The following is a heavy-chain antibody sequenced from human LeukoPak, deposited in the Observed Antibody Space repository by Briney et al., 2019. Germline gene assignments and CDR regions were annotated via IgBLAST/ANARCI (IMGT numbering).Heavy chain of an antibody. D-gene: IGHD1-26*01. J-gene: IGHJ3*02. CDR3: ARDPRQYSGSYYSYAFDI. Sequence: GGSLRLSCAASGFTFSSYEMNWVRQAPGKGLEWVSYISSSGSTIYYADSVKGRFTISRDNSKNTLYLQMNSLRAEDTAVYFCARDPRQYSGSYYSYAFDIWGLGTMVTVSS. CDR2: ISSSGSTI. CDR1: GFTFSSYE. V-gene: IGHV3-48*03.